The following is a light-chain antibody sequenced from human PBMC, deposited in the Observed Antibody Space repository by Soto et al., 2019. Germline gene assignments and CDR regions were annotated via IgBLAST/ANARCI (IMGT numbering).Light chain of an antibody. CDR2: EVT. Sequence: QSVLTQPPSVSGSPGQSVTISCTGTSSDVGKYDRVSWYQQPPGTAPKLIIYEVTNRPSGVPARFSGSKSGNTASLTISGVQAEDDADYCCSSYISTSRYVFGAGTKVTVL. J-gene: IGLJ1*01. V-gene: IGLV2-18*02. CDR1: SSDVGKYDR. CDR3: SSYISTSRYV.